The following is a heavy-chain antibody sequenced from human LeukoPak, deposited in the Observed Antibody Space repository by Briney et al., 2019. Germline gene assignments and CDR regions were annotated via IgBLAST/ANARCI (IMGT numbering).Heavy chain of an antibody. CDR3: ARKVAGTLYNWFDP. J-gene: IGHJ5*02. Sequence: PSETLSLTCAVYGGSFSGYYWSWIRQPPGKGLEWIGEINHSGSTNYNPSLKSRVTISVDTSKNQFSLKLSSVTAADTAVYYCARKVAGTLYNWFDPWGQGTLVTVSS. CDR1: GGSFSGYY. D-gene: IGHD6-19*01. CDR2: INHSGST. V-gene: IGHV4-34*01.